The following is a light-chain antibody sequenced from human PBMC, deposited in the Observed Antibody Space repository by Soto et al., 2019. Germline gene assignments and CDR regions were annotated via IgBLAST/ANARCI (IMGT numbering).Light chain of an antibody. J-gene: IGKJ5*01. Sequence: EIVLTQSPGTLSLSPGERATLSCRASQSVASNYLAWYQQKPGQAPRLLIFGASSRATGIPDRFSASGSGTDFTLTISRLEPEDFAMYYCHQYGISPPVTFGQGTRLEIK. CDR1: QSVASNY. CDR2: GAS. V-gene: IGKV3-20*01. CDR3: HQYGISPPVT.